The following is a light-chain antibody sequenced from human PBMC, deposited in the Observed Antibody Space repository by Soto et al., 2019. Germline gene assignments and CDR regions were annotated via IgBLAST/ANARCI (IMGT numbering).Light chain of an antibody. CDR1: SSDVGGNNF. V-gene: IGLV2-23*02. Sequence: QSVLAQPASISGSPGQSITISCTRTSSDVGGNNFISWYQHHPGKAPILMIYEDTTRPPGVSDRFSGSKSGNTASLTISGLLAEDEADYYCCSYAGSSTFRVVFGGGTKVTVL. CDR2: EDT. J-gene: IGLJ2*01. CDR3: CSYAGSSTFRVV.